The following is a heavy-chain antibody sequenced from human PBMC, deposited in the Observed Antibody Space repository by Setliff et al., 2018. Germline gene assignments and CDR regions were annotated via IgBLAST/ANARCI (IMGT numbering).Heavy chain of an antibody. V-gene: IGHV4-38-2*02. CDR1: DFSVGSVYY. CDR2: VYYSGTT. J-gene: IGHJ2*01. CDR3: ARTFTGRYFDL. Sequence: PSETLSLTCTVSDFSVGSVYYWGWIRQSPGKGLEWIASVYYSGTTYYNPSLESRVTMSVDTSKNQFSLNLSSVSAADTAVYYCARTFTGRYFDLWGRGTLVTVSS.